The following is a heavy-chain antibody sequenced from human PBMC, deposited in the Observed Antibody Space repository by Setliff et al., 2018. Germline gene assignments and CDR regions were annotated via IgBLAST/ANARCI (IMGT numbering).Heavy chain of an antibody. CDR1: GGSFSDYW. J-gene: IGHJ2*01. CDR3: ARGTKTMVINYWYFDV. V-gene: IGHV4-34*01. Sequence: SETLSLTCAVYGGSFSDYWWSWIRQLPGKGLEWIAEIHHSGSTNFYPSLKSRVAISVDPSKNQFYLNLRSVTAADTAVYFCARGTKTMVINYWYFDVWGRGTPVTVSS. CDR2: IHHSGST. D-gene: IGHD4-17*01.